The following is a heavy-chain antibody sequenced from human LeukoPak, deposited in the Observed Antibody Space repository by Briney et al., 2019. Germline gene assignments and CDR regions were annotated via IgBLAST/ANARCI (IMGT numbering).Heavy chain of an antibody. CDR1: GFPFSSYW. J-gene: IGHJ4*02. CDR3: ARGAGYNYPYYFDY. D-gene: IGHD5-24*01. CDR2: IKQDGSKK. Sequence: GSLRLSCVASGFPFSSYWMTWVRQAPGKGLEWVANIKQDGSKKSYVDSVKGRFTISRDNSKNTLYLQMNSLRAEDTAVYYCARGAGYNYPYYFDYWGQGTLVTVSS. V-gene: IGHV3-7*03.